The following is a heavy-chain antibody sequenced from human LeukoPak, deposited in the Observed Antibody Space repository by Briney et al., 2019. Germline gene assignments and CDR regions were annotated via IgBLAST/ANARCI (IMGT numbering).Heavy chain of an antibody. Sequence: SETLSLTCGVSGGSVTSTNWWTWVRQPPGKGLEWIGEVHLDGRTNYNPSLKSRLTMSVDLSENHISLKLTSVTAADTAVYYCASQSNYDYYYYGMDVWGQGTTVTVSS. J-gene: IGHJ6*02. V-gene: IGHV4-4*02. CDR3: ASQSNYDYYYYGMDV. CDR2: VHLDGRT. CDR1: GGSVTSTNW. D-gene: IGHD1-7*01.